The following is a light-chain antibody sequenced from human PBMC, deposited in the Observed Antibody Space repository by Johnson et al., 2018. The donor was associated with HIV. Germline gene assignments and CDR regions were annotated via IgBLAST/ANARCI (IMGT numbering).Light chain of an antibody. CDR3: ATWDTGLRAGV. V-gene: IGLV1-51*02. J-gene: IGLJ1*01. CDR1: SSNIGNNY. CDR2: ENN. Sequence: QSVLTQPPSLSAAPGQNVTISCSGSSSNIGNNYVSWYQQLPGTAPKLLIYENNKRPSRIPARFSGSKSGTSATLGITGLQTGDEADYYCATWDTGLRAGVFGTGTTVTVL.